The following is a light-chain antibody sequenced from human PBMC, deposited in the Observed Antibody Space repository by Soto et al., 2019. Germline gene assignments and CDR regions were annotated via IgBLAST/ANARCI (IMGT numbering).Light chain of an antibody. J-gene: IGLJ1*01. CDR2: EVS. CDR1: SSDVGGYNY. Sequence: QSALTQPPSASGSPGQSVTISCTGTSSDVGGYNYVSWYQQHPGKAPKLMIYEVSKRPSGVPDRFSGSKSGNTASLTVSGLPAEDEADYYCSSDAGSNNFGVFGTGTKLTVL. CDR3: SSDAGSNNFGV. V-gene: IGLV2-8*01.